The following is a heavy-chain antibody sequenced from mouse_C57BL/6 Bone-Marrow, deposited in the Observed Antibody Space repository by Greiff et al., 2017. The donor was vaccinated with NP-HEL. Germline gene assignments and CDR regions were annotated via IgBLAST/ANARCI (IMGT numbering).Heavy chain of an antibody. V-gene: IGHV5-15*01. CDR3: ARHSSPYFDV. J-gene: IGHJ1*03. D-gene: IGHD1-1*01. Sequence: EVHLVESGGGLVQPGGSLKLSCAASGFTFSDYGMAWVRQAPRKGPEWVAFISNLAYSIYYADTVTGRFTISRENAKNTLYLEMSSLRSEDTAMYYCARHSSPYFDVWGTGTTVTVSS. CDR2: ISNLAYSI. CDR1: GFTFSDYG.